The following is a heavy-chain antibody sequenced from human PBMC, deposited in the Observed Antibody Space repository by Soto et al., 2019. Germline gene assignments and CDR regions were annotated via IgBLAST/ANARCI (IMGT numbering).Heavy chain of an antibody. D-gene: IGHD2-21*02. Sequence: QVQLVESGGGVVQPGRSLRLSCAASGFTFSSYGMHWVRQAPGKGLEWVAVISYDGSNKYYADSVKGRFTISRDNSKNTLYLQMNSLSAEDTAVYYCAKAVVTAQGDYWGQGTLVTVSS. CDR3: AKAVVTAQGDY. J-gene: IGHJ4*02. V-gene: IGHV3-30*18. CDR1: GFTFSSYG. CDR2: ISYDGSNK.